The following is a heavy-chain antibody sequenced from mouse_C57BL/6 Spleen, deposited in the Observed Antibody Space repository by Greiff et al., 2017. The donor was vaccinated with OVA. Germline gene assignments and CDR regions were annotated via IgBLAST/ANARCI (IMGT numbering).Heavy chain of an antibody. CDR2: IRNKANNHAT. CDR1: GFTFSDAW. Sequence: EVKLVESGGGLVQPGGSMKLSCAASGFTFSDAWMDWVRQSPEKGLEWVAEIRNKANNHATYYAEYVKGRFTISRDDSKSSVYLQMNSLRAQDTGIYYGTRPSHGSSRHWYFDVWGTGTTVTVSS. CDR3: TRPSHGSSRHWYFDV. V-gene: IGHV6-6*01. J-gene: IGHJ1*03. D-gene: IGHD1-1*01.